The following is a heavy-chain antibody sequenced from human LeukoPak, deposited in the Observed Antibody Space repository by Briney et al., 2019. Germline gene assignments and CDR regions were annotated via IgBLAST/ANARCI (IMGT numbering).Heavy chain of an antibody. CDR1: GFTFSSYD. J-gene: IGHJ2*01. Sequence: GGSLRLSCGASGFTFSSYDMHWVRQPTGKGLEWVSGIGIAGDTYYPGSVKGRFTISRENAKNSLYLQMSSLRAGDTAVYYCARARSPTLGYFDLWGRGTLVTVSS. D-gene: IGHD1-26*01. V-gene: IGHV3-13*01. CDR2: IGIAGDT. CDR3: ARARSPTLGYFDL.